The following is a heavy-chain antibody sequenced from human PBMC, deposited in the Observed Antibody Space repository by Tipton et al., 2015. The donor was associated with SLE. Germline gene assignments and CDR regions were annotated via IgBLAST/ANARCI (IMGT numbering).Heavy chain of an antibody. CDR1: GGSISSGGYY. CDR3: ARGWYSSSGGGYYFDY. J-gene: IGHJ4*02. CDR2: IYYSGST. D-gene: IGHD6-13*01. V-gene: IGHV4-31*03. Sequence: TLSLTCTVSGGSISSGGYYWSWICQHPGKGLEWIGYIYYSGSTYYNPSLKSRVTISVDTSKNPFSLKLSSVTAADTAVYYCARGWYSSSGGGYYFDYWGQGTLVTVSS.